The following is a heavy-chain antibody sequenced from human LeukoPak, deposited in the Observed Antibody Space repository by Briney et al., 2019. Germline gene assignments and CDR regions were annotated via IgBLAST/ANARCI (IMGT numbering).Heavy chain of an antibody. V-gene: IGHV3-7*01. J-gene: IGHJ4*01. CDR2: IRQDGGEK. Sequence: GGSLRLSCAVSGFTFSDYWMNWVRQAPGKGLEWVASIRQDGGEKSYVDSVKGRFTISRDNTKRSLYLQMSSLRAEDTAVYYCARDGTAAGLYFDLWGQPTLVTVSS. CDR1: GFTFSDYW. D-gene: IGHD6-13*01. CDR3: ARDGTAAGLYFDL.